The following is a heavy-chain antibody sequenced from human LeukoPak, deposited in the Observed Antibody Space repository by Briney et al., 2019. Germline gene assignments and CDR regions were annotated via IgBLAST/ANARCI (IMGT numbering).Heavy chain of an antibody. Sequence: SETLSLTCTVSGGSISSSSYYWGWIRQPPGKGLEWIGSIYYRGSTYHNPSLKSRVTISVDTSKNQFSLKLSSVTAADTAVYYCARERVGDYYDSSGFDAFDIWGQGTMVTVSS. CDR3: ARERVGDYYDSSGFDAFDI. CDR2: IYYRGST. CDR1: GGSISSSSYY. V-gene: IGHV4-39*07. D-gene: IGHD3-22*01. J-gene: IGHJ3*02.